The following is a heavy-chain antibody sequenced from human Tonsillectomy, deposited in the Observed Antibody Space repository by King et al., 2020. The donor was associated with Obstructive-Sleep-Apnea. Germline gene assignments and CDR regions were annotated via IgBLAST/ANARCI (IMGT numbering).Heavy chain of an antibody. CDR1: GFTFSSYS. CDR3: ARDSLWFGESPPDY. V-gene: IGHV3-74*01. Sequence: EVQLVESGGGLVQPGGSLRLSCAASGFTFSSYSMHWVRQAPGKGLVWVSRIYSDGSSTSYADSVKGRFTISRDNAKNTLYLQMNSLRAEDTAVYYCARDSLWFGESPPDYWGQGTLVTVSS. J-gene: IGHJ4*02. CDR2: IYSDGSST. D-gene: IGHD3-10*01.